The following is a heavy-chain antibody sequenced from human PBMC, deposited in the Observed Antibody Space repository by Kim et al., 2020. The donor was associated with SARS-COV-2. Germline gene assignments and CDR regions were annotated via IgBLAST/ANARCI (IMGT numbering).Heavy chain of an antibody. D-gene: IGHD6-13*01. CDR3: ARCGAVAPWAFDI. Sequence: YADSVKGRFTISRDNAKNSLYLQMNSLRAEDTAVYYCARCGAVAPWAFDIWGQGTMVTVSS. J-gene: IGHJ3*02. V-gene: IGHV3-21*01.